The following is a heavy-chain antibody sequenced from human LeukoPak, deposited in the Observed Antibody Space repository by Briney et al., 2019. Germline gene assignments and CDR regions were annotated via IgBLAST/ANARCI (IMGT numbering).Heavy chain of an antibody. J-gene: IGHJ3*02. CDR2: ISAYNGNA. CDR3: ACRGMWELLPDAFDI. Sequence: ASVKVSCKASGYTFSDFGISWVRQASGQGLEWMGWISAYNGNADYAQKFQGRVTMTRDTSTSTVYMELSSLRSEDTAVYYCACRGMWELLPDAFDIWGQGTMVTVSS. CDR1: GYTFSDFG. V-gene: IGHV1-18*01. D-gene: IGHD1-26*01.